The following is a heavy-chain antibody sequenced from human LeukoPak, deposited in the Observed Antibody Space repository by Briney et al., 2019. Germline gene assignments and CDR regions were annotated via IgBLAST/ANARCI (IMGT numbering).Heavy chain of an antibody. Sequence: SQTLSLTCTVSGGSISSGGYYWSWIRQHPGKGLEWIGYIYYSGSTYYNPSLKSRVTISVDTSKNQFSLKLSSVTAAGTAVYYWARVVPAAMLGRGYYFDYWGQGTLVTVSS. CDR2: IYYSGST. V-gene: IGHV4-31*03. CDR1: GGSISSGGYY. D-gene: IGHD2-2*01. CDR3: ARVVPAAMLGRGYYFDY. J-gene: IGHJ4*02.